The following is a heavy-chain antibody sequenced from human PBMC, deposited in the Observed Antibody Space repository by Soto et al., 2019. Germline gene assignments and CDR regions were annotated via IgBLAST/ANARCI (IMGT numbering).Heavy chain of an antibody. J-gene: IGHJ4*02. CDR2: IYSSAYT. Sequence: QVQLQESGPGLVKPSQTLSLTCTVSGGSISSGGYYWSWIRQHPGKGLEWIGYIYSSAYTYYNPSLKSRVTISVDMSKNQFSLKLHSVTAADTAVYYCARGRRFGDNGSGIDYWGQGTLVTVSS. D-gene: IGHD3-10*01. CDR1: GGSISSGGYY. CDR3: ARGRRFGDNGSGIDY. V-gene: IGHV4-31*03.